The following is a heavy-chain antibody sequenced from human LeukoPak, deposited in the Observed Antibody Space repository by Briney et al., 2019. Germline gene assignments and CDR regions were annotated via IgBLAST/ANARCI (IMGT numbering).Heavy chain of an antibody. J-gene: IGHJ5*02. V-gene: IGHV3-23*01. CDR2: IGGSGGST. D-gene: IGHD2-21*01. CDR1: GFTFSSYA. Sequence: GGSLRLSCAASGFTFSSYAMSWVRQAPGKGLEWVSAIGGSGGSTYYADSVKGRFTISRDNSKNTLYLQMNSLRAEDTAVYYCARGDLYNWFDPWGQGTLVTVSS. CDR3: ARGDLYNWFDP.